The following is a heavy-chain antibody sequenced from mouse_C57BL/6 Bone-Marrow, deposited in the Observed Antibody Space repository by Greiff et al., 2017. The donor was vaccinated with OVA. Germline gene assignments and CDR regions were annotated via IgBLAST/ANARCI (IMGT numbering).Heavy chain of an antibody. V-gene: IGHV2-2*01. CDR1: GFSLTSYG. J-gene: IGHJ1*03. Sequence: VMLVESGPGLVQPSQSLSITCTVSGFSLTSYGVHWVRQSPGKGLEWLGVIWSGGSTDYNAAFISRLSISKGNSKSQVFFKMNSLQADDTAIYYCARNPVLEGWYFDVWGTGTTVTVSS. CDR3: ARNPVLEGWYFDV. CDR2: IWSGGST.